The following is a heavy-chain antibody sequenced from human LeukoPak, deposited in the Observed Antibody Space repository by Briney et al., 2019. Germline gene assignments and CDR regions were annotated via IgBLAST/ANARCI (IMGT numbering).Heavy chain of an antibody. CDR2: ITPIFGTA. V-gene: IGHV1-69*13. CDR1: GGTFSSYD. Sequence: GASVKVSCKASGGTFSSYDISWVGQAPGQGLEWMGGITPIFGTAKYAQKFQGRVTITAVESMSTAYMELSSLRSEDTAVYYCARGWLAETTVVTPYNYWGQGTLVTVCS. J-gene: IGHJ4*02. CDR3: ARGWLAETTVVTPYNY. D-gene: IGHD4-23*01.